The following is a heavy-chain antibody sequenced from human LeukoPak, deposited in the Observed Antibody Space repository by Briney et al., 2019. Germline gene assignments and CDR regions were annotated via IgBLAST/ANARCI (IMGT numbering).Heavy chain of an antibody. J-gene: IGHJ6*02. CDR3: ARRGITISGVLVYHYSGLDV. Sequence: GGSLRLSCAGSGFTFSSHWMNWVRQAPGKGLEWVASIKDDGSEKHFLDSVNGRFAISRDDAKNSLYLQMSSLRAEDTAVYYCARRGITISGVLVYHYSGLDVWGQGTTVTVSS. D-gene: IGHD3-3*01. CDR2: IKDDGSEK. V-gene: IGHV3-7*02. CDR1: GFTFSSHW.